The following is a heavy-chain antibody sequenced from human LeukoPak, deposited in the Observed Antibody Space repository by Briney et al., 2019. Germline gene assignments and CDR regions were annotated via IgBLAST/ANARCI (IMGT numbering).Heavy chain of an antibody. D-gene: IGHD4-17*01. CDR3: ASLNDYGDYG. CDR1: GGSISSSSYY. CDR2: IYYSGST. V-gene: IGHV4-39*01. Sequence: SETLSLTCTVSGGSISSSSYYWGWLRQPPGQGLEWIGSIYYSGSTYYNPSLKSRVTISVDTSKNQFSLKLSSVTAADTAVYYCASLNDYGDYGWGQGTLVTVSS. J-gene: IGHJ4*02.